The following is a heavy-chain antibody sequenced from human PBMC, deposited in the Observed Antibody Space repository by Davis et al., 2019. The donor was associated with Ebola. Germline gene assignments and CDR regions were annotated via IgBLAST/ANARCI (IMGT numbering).Heavy chain of an antibody. CDR2: IYYSGST. CDR3: ARHDYDFWSGYYTGDWFDP. Sequence: SETLSLTCTVSGGSVSSGSYYWSWIRQPPGKGLEWIGYIYYSGSTNYNPSLKSRLTISVDTSKNQFSLKLSSVTAADTAVYYCARHDYDFWSGYYTGDWFDPWGQGTLVTVSS. J-gene: IGHJ5*02. D-gene: IGHD3-3*01. CDR1: GGSVSSGSYY. V-gene: IGHV4-61*01.